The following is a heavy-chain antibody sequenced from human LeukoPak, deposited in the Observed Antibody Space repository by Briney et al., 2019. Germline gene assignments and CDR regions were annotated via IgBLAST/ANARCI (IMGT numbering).Heavy chain of an antibody. CDR1: GFTFSSCA. V-gene: IGHV3-23*01. CDR3: AKDPIFSGSYGVFDY. Sequence: PGGSLRLSCAASGFTFSSCAMTWVRQAPGKGPEWVSTIIDSGNSIYYAYSAEGRFTISRDNSKNTLYLQMNSLRAGDTAVYYCAKDPIFSGSYGVFDYWGLGTLVTVSS. D-gene: IGHD1-26*01. J-gene: IGHJ4*02. CDR2: IIDSGNSI.